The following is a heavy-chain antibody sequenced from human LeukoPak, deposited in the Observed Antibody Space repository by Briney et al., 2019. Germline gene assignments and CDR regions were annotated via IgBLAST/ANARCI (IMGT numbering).Heavy chain of an antibody. Sequence: ASVKASCKVSGYTLTELSMHWVRQAPGKGLEWMGGFDPEDGETIYAQKFQGRVTMTEDTSTDTAYMELSSLRSEDTAAYYCATSSMDAFDIWGQGTMVTVSS. CDR3: ATSSMDAFDI. D-gene: IGHD2-2*01. CDR2: FDPEDGET. V-gene: IGHV1-24*01. J-gene: IGHJ3*02. CDR1: GYTLTELS.